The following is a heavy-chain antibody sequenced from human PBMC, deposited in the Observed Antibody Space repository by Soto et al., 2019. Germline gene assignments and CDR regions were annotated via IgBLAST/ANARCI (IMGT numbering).Heavy chain of an antibody. D-gene: IGHD2-21*02. Sequence: PSETLSLTCAVYGGSFSGYYWSWIRQPPGKGLEWIGEINHSGSTNYNPSLKSRVTISVDTSKNQFSLKLSSVTAADTAVYYCARGEVVVTWLWWGQGTRVTVSS. CDR2: INHSGST. CDR3: ARGEVVVTWLW. J-gene: IGHJ4*02. V-gene: IGHV4-34*01. CDR1: GGSFSGYY.